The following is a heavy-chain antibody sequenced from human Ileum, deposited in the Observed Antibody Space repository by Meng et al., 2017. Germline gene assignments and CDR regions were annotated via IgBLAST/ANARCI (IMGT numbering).Heavy chain of an antibody. CDR1: GGPISSGDYY. D-gene: IGHD2-8*01. CDR2: IYSNGNT. J-gene: IGHJ4*02. Sequence: QVKLQEWGPRLGKPSQTLSVTCTASGGPISSGDYYWSWVRQSPGKGPEWIGYIYSNGNTYSNPSLRGRLMISIDTSKNQFSLKLSSVTAADTAVYYCARAPKYCTNAVCSRPLDSWGQGTLVTVSS. CDR3: ARAPKYCTNAVCSRPLDS. V-gene: IGHV4-30-4*01.